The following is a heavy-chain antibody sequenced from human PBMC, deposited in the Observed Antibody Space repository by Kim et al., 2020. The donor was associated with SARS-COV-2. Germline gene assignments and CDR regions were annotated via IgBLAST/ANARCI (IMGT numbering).Heavy chain of an antibody. J-gene: IGHJ3*02. D-gene: IGHD3-16*02. V-gene: IGHV3-21*01. CDR1: GFTFSSYS. Sequence: GGSLRLSCAASGFTFSSYSMNWVRQAPGKGLEWVSSISSSSSYIYYADSVKGRFTISRDNAKNSLYLQMNSLRAEDTAVYYCARDALIRRIDDADAFDIWGQGTMVTVSS. CDR3: ARDALIRRIDDADAFDI. CDR2: ISSSSSYI.